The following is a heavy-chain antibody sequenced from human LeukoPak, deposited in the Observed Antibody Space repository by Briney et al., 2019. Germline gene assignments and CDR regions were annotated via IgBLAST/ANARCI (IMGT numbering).Heavy chain of an antibody. Sequence: PGGSLRLSCAASGFPFSSYEMNWVRQAPGKGLEWVSYISSSGSTINYADSVKGRFTISRDNAKNSLYLQMNSLRAEDTAVYYCARFESRGEVGLDVWGKGTTVTVSS. D-gene: IGHD3-3*01. CDR1: GFPFSSYE. CDR3: ARFESRGEVGLDV. J-gene: IGHJ6*04. V-gene: IGHV3-48*03. CDR2: ISSSGSTI.